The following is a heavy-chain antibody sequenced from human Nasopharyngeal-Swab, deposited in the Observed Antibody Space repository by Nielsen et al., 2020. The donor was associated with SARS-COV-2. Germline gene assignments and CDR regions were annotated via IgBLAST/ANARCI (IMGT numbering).Heavy chain of an antibody. J-gene: IGHJ6*02. D-gene: IGHD2-15*01. CDR2: IWYDGSNK. CDR3: AKVAASHYYYYGMDV. Sequence: GGSLRLYCAASGFTFSSYGMHWVRQAPGKGLEWVAVIWYDGSNKYYADSVKGRFTISRDNSKNTLYLQMNSLRAEDTAVYYCAKVAASHYYYYGMDVWGQGTTVTVSS. V-gene: IGHV3-30*02. CDR1: GFTFSSYG.